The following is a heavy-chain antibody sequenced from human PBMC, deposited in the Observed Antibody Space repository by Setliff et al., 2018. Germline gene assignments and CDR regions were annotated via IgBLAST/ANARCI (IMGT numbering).Heavy chain of an antibody. V-gene: IGHV1-69*13. Sequence: SVKVSCKASGYTFTSYDINWVRQATGQGLEWMGGIIPIFGTANYAQKFQGRVTITAYESTSTAYMELSSLRSEDTAVYYCARVEAAAANWFDPWGQGTLVTVSS. CDR3: ARVEAAAANWFDP. CDR1: GYTFTSYD. D-gene: IGHD6-13*01. CDR2: IIPIFGTA. J-gene: IGHJ5*02.